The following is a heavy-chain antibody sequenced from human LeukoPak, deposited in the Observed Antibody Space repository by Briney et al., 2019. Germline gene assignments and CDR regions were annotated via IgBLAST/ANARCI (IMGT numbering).Heavy chain of an antibody. CDR2: IYHSGST. Sequence: SGTLSLTCTVSGGSISSSNWWSWVRQPPGKGLEWIGEIYHSGSTNYNPSLKSRVIILVDTSKNQFSLKLSSVTGADTAVYYCARGTGMVRGVIRFDYWGQGTLVTVSS. V-gene: IGHV4-4*02. CDR3: ARGTGMVRGVIRFDY. J-gene: IGHJ4*02. D-gene: IGHD3-10*01. CDR1: GGSISSSNW.